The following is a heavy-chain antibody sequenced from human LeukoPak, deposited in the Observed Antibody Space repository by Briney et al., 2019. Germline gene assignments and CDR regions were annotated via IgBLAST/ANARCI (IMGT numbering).Heavy chain of an antibody. V-gene: IGHV4-59*01. J-gene: IGHJ5*02. CDR1: GGSISSYY. D-gene: IGHD2-15*01. Sequence: SETLSLTCTVSGGSISSYYWSWIRQPPGKGLEWIGYIYYSGSTNYNPSLKSRVTISVDTSKNQFSLKLSSVTAADTAVYYCARDEFYCSGGSCYGWFDHWGQGTLVTVSS. CDR2: IYYSGST. CDR3: ARDEFYCSGGSCYGWFDH.